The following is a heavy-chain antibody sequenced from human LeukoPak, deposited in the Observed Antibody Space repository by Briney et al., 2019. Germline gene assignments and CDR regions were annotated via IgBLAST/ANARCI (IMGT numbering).Heavy chain of an antibody. V-gene: IGHV3-66*01. CDR2: IYSGGRT. CDR3: ARDLYYGSGGYYFDY. CDR1: GLTVSSNY. D-gene: IGHD3-10*01. J-gene: IGHJ4*02. Sequence: GGSLRLSCAASGLTVSSNYVSWVRQAPGKGLEWVSVIYSGGRTFYADSVKGRFIISRDNSKNTLFLQMNSLRAEDTAVYYCARDLYYGSGGYYFDYWGQGTLVTVSS.